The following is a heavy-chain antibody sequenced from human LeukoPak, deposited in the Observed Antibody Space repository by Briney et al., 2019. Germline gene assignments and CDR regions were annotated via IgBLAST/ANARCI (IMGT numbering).Heavy chain of an antibody. J-gene: IGHJ4*02. V-gene: IGHV4-34*01. CDR2: INHSGST. CDR3: ARDHYYDSSGYYGWFDY. Sequence: SETLSLTCAVYGGSFSGYYWSWIRQPPGKGLEWIGEINHSGSTNYNPSLKSRVTISVDTSKNQFSLKLSSVTAADTAVYYCARDHYYDSSGYYGWFDYWGQGTLVTVSS. CDR1: GGSFSGYY. D-gene: IGHD3-22*01.